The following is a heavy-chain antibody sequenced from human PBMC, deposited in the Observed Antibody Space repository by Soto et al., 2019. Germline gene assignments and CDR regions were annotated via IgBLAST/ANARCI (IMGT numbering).Heavy chain of an antibody. J-gene: IGHJ4*02. V-gene: IGHV4-31*03. CDR1: GVSISSGGYY. D-gene: IGHD6-19*01. Sequence: PSETLSLTCTVSGVSISSGGYYWSWIRQHPGKGLEWIGYIYYSGSTYYNPSLKSRVTISVDTSKNQFSLKLSSVTAADTAVYYCARVRWLREYYFDYWGQGTLVTVSS. CDR2: IYYSGST. CDR3: ARVRWLREYYFDY.